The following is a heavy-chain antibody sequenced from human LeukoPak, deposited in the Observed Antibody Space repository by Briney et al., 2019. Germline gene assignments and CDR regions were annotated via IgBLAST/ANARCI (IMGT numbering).Heavy chain of an antibody. CDR1: GFTFSSYA. Sequence: GGSLRLSCAASGFTFSSYAMSWVRQAPGKGLEWVANIKQDGSEKYYVDSVKGRFTISRDNVKNSLYLQMNSLRAEDTAVYYCARELPGFHYYMDVWGKGTTVTISS. CDR3: ARELPGFHYYMDV. V-gene: IGHV3-7*01. J-gene: IGHJ6*03. CDR2: IKQDGSEK.